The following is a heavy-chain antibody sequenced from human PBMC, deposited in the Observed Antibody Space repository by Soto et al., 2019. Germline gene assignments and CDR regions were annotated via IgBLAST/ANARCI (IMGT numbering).Heavy chain of an antibody. J-gene: IGHJ6*02. Sequence: GGSLRLSCAASGFTFSSYGMHWVRQAPGKGLEWVAVIWYDGSNKYYADSVKGRFTISRDNSKNTLYLQMNSLRAEDTAVYYCARVGIVATILVPYYYYGMDVWGQGNMVTVSS. CDR3: ARVGIVATILVPYYYYGMDV. CDR2: IWYDGSNK. CDR1: GFTFSSYG. V-gene: IGHV3-33*01. D-gene: IGHD5-12*01.